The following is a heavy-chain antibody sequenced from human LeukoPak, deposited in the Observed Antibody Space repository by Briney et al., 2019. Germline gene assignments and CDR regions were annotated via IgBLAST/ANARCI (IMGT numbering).Heavy chain of an antibody. Sequence: SETLSLTCTVSGGSISSSSYYWGWIRQPPGKGLEWIGSIYYSGSTYYNPSLKSRVTISVDTSKNQFSLKLSSVTAVDTAVYYCARKENVYYYFDYWGQGTLVTVSS. J-gene: IGHJ4*02. CDR2: IYYSGST. CDR1: GGSISSSSYY. V-gene: IGHV4-39*07. D-gene: IGHD3-10*01. CDR3: ARKENVYYYFDY.